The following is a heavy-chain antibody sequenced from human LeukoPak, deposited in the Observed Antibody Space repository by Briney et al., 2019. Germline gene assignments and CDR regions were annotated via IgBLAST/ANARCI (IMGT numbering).Heavy chain of an antibody. J-gene: IGHJ4*02. CDR3: AKAYDFWSGIDY. CDR1: GFTFSSYA. D-gene: IGHD3-3*01. CDR2: ISGSGGST. V-gene: IGHV3-23*01. Sequence: GGSLRLSCAASGFTFSSYAMSWVRQAPGKGLEWVSAISGSGGSTYYADSVKGRFTISRDNPKNTLYLQMNSLRAEDTAVYYCAKAYDFWSGIDYWGQGTLVTVSS.